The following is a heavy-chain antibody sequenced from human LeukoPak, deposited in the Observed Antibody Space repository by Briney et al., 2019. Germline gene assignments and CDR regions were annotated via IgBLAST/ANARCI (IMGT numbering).Heavy chain of an antibody. CDR2: IYHSGST. Sequence: SETLSLTCTVSGYSITSGYYWGWIRQPPGKGLEWIGSIYHSGSTYYNPSLKSRVTISLDTSKNQFSLKLSSVTAADTAVYYCARDLGSSGYSFDYWGQGTLVTVS. V-gene: IGHV4-38-2*02. CDR3: ARDLGSSGYSFDY. D-gene: IGHD3-22*01. J-gene: IGHJ4*02. CDR1: GYSITSGYY.